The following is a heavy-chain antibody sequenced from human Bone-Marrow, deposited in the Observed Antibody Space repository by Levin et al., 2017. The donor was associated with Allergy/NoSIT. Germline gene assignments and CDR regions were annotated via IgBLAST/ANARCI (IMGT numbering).Heavy chain of an antibody. CDR3: ARGLLNYDSSGYSYDAFDI. Sequence: PGGSLSLSCAASGFTFSSYSMNWVRQAPGKGLEWVSSISSRSSYIYYADSVKGRFTISRDNAKNSLYLQMNSLRAEDTAVYYCARGLLNYDSSGYSYDAFDIWGQGTMVTVSS. CDR1: GFTFSSYS. V-gene: IGHV3-21*01. D-gene: IGHD3-22*01. J-gene: IGHJ3*02. CDR2: ISSRSSYI.